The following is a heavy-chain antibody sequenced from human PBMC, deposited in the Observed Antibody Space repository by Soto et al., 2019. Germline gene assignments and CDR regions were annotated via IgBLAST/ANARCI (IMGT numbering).Heavy chain of an antibody. V-gene: IGHV4-34*01. CDR3: ARARICLDY. D-gene: IGHD3-10*02. CDR2: INHSGST. Sequence: SETLSLTCAVYGGSFIGYYCSWIRQPPGKGLEWIGEINHSGSTNYNPSLKSRVTISVDTSKNQFSLKLSSVTAADTAVYFCARARICLDYWGQGSLVTVSS. J-gene: IGHJ4*02. CDR1: GGSFIGYY.